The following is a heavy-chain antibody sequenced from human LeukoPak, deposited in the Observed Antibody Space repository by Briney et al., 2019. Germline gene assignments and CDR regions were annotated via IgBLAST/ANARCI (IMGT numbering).Heavy chain of an antibody. CDR3: ARSRGGATLYYYGMDV. CDR2: IYYSGST. CDR1: GGSISSGGYY. D-gene: IGHD1-26*01. J-gene: IGHJ6*02. Sequence: PSQTLSLTCTVSGGSISSGGYYWSWIRQHPGKGLEWIGYIYYSGSTYYNPSLKSRVTISVDTSKNQFSLKLSSVTAADTAVYYCARSRGGATLYYYGMDVWGQGTTVTVSS. V-gene: IGHV4-30-4*08.